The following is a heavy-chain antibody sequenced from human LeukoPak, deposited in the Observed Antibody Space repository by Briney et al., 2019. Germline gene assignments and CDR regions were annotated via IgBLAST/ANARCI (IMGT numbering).Heavy chain of an antibody. Sequence: PSETLSLTCTVSGASIHDDHFTWIRQPPGRGLEWIGFVYYRGSAKYNPSLESRVTISVDTSKKQISLILKSVTAADTAVYYCARSNYDILTGYHYNWFDPWGQGTLVTVSS. CDR2: VYYRGSA. CDR1: GASIHDDH. J-gene: IGHJ5*02. CDR3: ARSNYDILTGYHYNWFDP. D-gene: IGHD3-9*01. V-gene: IGHV4-59*12.